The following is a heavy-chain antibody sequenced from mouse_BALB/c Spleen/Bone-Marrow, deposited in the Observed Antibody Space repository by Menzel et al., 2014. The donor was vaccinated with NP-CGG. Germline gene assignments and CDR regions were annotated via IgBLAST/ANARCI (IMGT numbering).Heavy chain of an antibody. CDR3: ARYDGYFDY. V-gene: IGHV1-54*01. Sequence: QVQLQQSGAELVRPGTSVKVSCKASGYAFTDYLMEWLKQRPGQGLEWTGVINPGSGSTNYNEKFKDKATLTADKSSSTAYMQLSSLTSDDSAVYFCARYDGYFDYWGQGTILTVSS. CDR2: INPGSGST. CDR1: GYAFTDYL. J-gene: IGHJ2*01. D-gene: IGHD2-3*01.